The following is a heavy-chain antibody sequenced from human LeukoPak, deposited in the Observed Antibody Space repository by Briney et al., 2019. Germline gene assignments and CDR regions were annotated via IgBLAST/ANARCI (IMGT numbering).Heavy chain of an antibody. D-gene: IGHD2-15*01. CDR1: GFTFSNYS. J-gene: IGHJ4*02. Sequence: PGGSLRLSCAASGFTFSNYSMTWVRQAPGKGLEWISHISAARWGIKYADSVNGRFTTSRDNAKNSVFLQMSSLRPEYTAVYYCAKGEYHQDCIGENRFDNWGQGALVTVSS. V-gene: IGHV3-48*01. CDR3: AKGEYHQDCIGENRFDN. CDR2: ISAARWGI.